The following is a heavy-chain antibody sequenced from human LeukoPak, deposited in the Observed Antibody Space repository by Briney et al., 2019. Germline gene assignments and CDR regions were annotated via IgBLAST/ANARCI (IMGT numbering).Heavy chain of an antibody. CDR2: IYYSGST. CDR3: ARVGDWNDLVY. Sequence: SETLSLTCTVSGGSISSYYWSWVRQPPGKGLEWIGYIYYSGSTNYNPSLKSRVTISVDTSKNQFSLKLSSVTAADTAVYYCARVGDWNDLVYWGQGTLVTVSS. CDR1: GGSISSYY. V-gene: IGHV4-59*01. J-gene: IGHJ4*02. D-gene: IGHD1-1*01.